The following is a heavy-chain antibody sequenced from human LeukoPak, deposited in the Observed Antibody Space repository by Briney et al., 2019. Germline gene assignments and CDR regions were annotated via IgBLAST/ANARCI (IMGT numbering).Heavy chain of an antibody. J-gene: IGHJ4*02. CDR3: ARDVSSASYFDTSGYYGKY. V-gene: IGHV1-2*02. CDR2: INPNSGVT. CDR1: GYTFTGHY. D-gene: IGHD3-22*01. Sequence: ASVKVSCKASGYTFTGHYMHWVRQAPRQGLEWMGWINPNSGVTKYAQKFQDRVTMTRDTSIRTAYMELSSLRSDDTAVYYCARDVSSASYFDTSGYYGKYWGQGTLVTVPS.